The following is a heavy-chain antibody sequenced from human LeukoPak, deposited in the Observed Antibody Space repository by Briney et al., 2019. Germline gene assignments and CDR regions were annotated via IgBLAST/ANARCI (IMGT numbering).Heavy chain of an antibody. CDR3: ARDGAPYGSGSYQRGPYFYYYMDV. Sequence: GGSLRLSCAASGFTFSSYSMNWVRQAPGKGLEWVSSISSSSSYIYYADSVKGRFTISRDNAKNSLYLQMNSLRAEDTAVYYCARDGAPYGSGSYQRGPYFYYYMDVWGKGTTDTVSS. CDR1: GFTFSSYS. CDR2: ISSSSSYI. J-gene: IGHJ6*03. D-gene: IGHD3-10*01. V-gene: IGHV3-21*01.